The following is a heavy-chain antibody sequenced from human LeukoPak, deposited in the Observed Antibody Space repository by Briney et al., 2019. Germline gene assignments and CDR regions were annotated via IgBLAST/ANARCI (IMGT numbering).Heavy chain of an antibody. V-gene: IGHV3-21*04. CDR3: ARRSLRGAFDV. CDR1: GFTFNIYH. Sequence: MTGGSLRLSCATSGFTFNIYHMSWVRQAPGTGLEWLSSISTSSSYIYYADSVRGRFTISRDSAKSSLFLQMDSLTAEDTAIYYCARRSLRGAFDVWGQGTLVTVSS. CDR2: ISTSSSYI. J-gene: IGHJ3*01.